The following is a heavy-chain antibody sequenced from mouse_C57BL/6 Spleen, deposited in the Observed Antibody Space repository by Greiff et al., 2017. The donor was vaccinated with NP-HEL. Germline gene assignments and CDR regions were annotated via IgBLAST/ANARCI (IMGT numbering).Heavy chain of an antibody. J-gene: IGHJ4*01. CDR2: ISSGSSTI. CDR1: GFTFSDYG. V-gene: IGHV5-17*01. CDR3: ARHWEDAMDY. D-gene: IGHD4-1*01. Sequence: EVMLVESGGGLVKPGGSLKLSCAASGFTFSDYGMHWVRQAPEKGLEWVAYISSGSSTIYYADTVKGRFTISRDNAKNTLFLQMTSLRSEDTAMYYCARHWEDAMDYWGQGTSVTVSS.